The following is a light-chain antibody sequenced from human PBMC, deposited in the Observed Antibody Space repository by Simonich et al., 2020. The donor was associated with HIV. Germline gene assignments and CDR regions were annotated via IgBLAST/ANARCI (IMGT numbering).Light chain of an antibody. V-gene: IGKV3-15*01. Sequence: EIVMTQSPATLSVSPGERATLSCRASQSVSSSLAWYQQKPGQAPRLLSSGASTRATGIPARFSGSGSGTEFTLTISSLEPEDFAVYYCQQRSNWPRTFGQGTKLEIK. J-gene: IGKJ2*01. CDR2: GAS. CDR3: QQRSNWPRT. CDR1: QSVSSS.